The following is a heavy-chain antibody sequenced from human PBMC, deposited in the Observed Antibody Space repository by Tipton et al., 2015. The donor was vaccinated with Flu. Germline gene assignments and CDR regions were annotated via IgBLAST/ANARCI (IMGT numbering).Heavy chain of an antibody. CDR3: AREPTELVTVDYYYYYMDV. CDR2: IYYSGST. J-gene: IGHJ6*03. Sequence: TLSLTCTVSGGSMSGYSWSWIRQPPGKGLEWIGYIYYSGSTNYNPSLKSRVTISVDTSKNQFSLKLSSVTAADTAVYYCAREPTELVTVDYYYYYMDVWGKGTTVTVSS. D-gene: IGHD1-26*01. CDR1: GGSMSGYS. V-gene: IGHV4-59*01.